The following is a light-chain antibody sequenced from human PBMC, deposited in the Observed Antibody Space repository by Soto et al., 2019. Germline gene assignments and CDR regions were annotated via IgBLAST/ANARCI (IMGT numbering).Light chain of an antibody. CDR3: SSATSTSTR. CDR1: GRDVGPHNY. CDR2: DVS. V-gene: IGLV2-14*03. Sequence: SALTQPASVSGSPGQSITISCTGTGRDVGPHNYVSWYQQLPGEAPKVIIYDVSNRPSGVSDRFSGSESGGTASLTISGLQAEDEGDYFCSSATSTSTRFGGGTKLTVL. J-gene: IGLJ3*02.